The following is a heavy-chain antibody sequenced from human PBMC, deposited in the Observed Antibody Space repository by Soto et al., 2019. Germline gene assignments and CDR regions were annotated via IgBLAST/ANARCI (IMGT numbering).Heavy chain of an antibody. V-gene: IGHV3-23*01. Sequence: VQLLESGGGLVQPGGSLRLSFEAPDFTFTTMPMRWAPKPQGKGLEWVSVLSGNRGTTYPADSVKGRFTISRDNSRNTLYLQMSSLRADDTALYYCAKGSKFTIFSPNDYWGQGTLVTVSS. J-gene: IGHJ4*02. CDR1: DFTFTTMP. CDR3: AKGSKFTIFSPNDY. D-gene: IGHD3-3*01. CDR2: LSGNRGTT.